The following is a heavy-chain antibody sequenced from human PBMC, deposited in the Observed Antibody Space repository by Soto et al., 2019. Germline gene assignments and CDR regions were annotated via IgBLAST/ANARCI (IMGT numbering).Heavy chain of an antibody. CDR3: ARISILSIAAAGYYFDY. CDR2: IYPGDSDT. CDR1: VYSFTSYW. V-gene: IGHV5-51*01. Sequence: PGESLKISCKGSVYSFTSYWIGWVRQMPGKGLEWMGIIYPGDSDTRYSPSFQGQVTISADKSISTAYLQWSSLKASDTAMYYCARISILSIAAAGYYFDYWGQGTLVTVSS. J-gene: IGHJ4*02. D-gene: IGHD6-13*01.